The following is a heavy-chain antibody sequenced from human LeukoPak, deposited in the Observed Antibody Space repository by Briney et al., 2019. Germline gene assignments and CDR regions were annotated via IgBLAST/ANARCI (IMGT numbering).Heavy chain of an antibody. Sequence: PGRSLRLSCAASGFSFYDYAMHWVRQGSGKGLEWVSGISWNSGRLGYADSVKGRFTISRDNAKNSLYLQMNSLRAEDMALYYCARSPYSSSLGTFFDYWGQGTLVTVSS. V-gene: IGHV3-9*03. CDR2: ISWNSGRL. J-gene: IGHJ4*02. CDR1: GFSFYDYA. D-gene: IGHD6-6*01. CDR3: ARSPYSSSLGTFFDY.